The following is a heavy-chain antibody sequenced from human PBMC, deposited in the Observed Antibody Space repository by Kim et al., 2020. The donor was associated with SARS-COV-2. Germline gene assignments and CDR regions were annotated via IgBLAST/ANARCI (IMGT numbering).Heavy chain of an antibody. D-gene: IGHD3-10*01. CDR2: ISAYNGNT. V-gene: IGHV1-18*04. CDR1: GYTFTSYG. CDR3: ARGRITMVRGVIIIYYGMDV. Sequence: ASVKVSCKASGYTFTSYGISWVRQAPGQGLEWMGWISAYNGNTNYAQKLQGRVTMTTDTSTSTAYMELRSLRSDDTAVYYCARGRITMVRGVIIIYYGMDVWGQGTTVTVSS. J-gene: IGHJ6*02.